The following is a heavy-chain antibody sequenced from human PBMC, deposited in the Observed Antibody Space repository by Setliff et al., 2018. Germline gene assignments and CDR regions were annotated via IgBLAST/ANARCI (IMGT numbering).Heavy chain of an antibody. CDR3: ARDSLTTLRRRSFDI. J-gene: IGHJ3*02. Sequence: SETLSLTCTVSGGSISSHYWSWIRQPPGKGLEWIGYIHYSGSINYNPSLKSRVTISVDTSKNQFSLKMTSMTAADTAVYYCARDSLTTLRRRSFDIWGQGTMVTVSS. CDR2: IHYSGSI. V-gene: IGHV4-59*11. D-gene: IGHD1-1*01. CDR1: GGSISSHY.